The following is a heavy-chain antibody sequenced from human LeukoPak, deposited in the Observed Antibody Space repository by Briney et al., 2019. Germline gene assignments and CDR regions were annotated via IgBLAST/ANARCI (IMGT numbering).Heavy chain of an antibody. V-gene: IGHV3-23*01. CDR2: ISNSGGTT. Sequence: GGSLRLSCAASGFTFSNYAMSGVRQSPGKGREGVSAISNSGGTTYFAESVKGRFTISRDNSKNSLFLQMNSLRVEDTAAYYCAKDRDTSTAMGFDHWGQGTLVTVSS. CDR3: AKDRDTSTAMGFDH. CDR1: GFTFSNYA. J-gene: IGHJ4*02. D-gene: IGHD5-18*01.